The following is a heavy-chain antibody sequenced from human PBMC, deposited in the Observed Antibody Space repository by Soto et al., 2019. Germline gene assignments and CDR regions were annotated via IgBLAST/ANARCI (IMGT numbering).Heavy chain of an antibody. J-gene: IGHJ1*01. CDR3: ARETGENWTYEAH. D-gene: IGHD1-7*01. CDR1: GAYIIDFS. Sequence: SETLSLTFSVSGAYIIDFSWIWILQPAGKGLEWIGRITINGNTQKNPSFKSRVTMSIDTSRNHFSLNLQSATAADTALYYCARETGENWTYEAHWGPGTLVTVSS. V-gene: IGHV4-4*07. CDR2: ITINGNT.